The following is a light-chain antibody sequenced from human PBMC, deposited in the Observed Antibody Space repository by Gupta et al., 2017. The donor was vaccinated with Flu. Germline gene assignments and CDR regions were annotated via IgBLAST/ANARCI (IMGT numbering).Light chain of an antibody. CDR1: QSIDRY. Sequence: EIKMTQSPSSLSASIGDRVTIICRASQSIDRYLNWYQQRPGKAPNLLIYGASNLEGGVPSRFRGSGSGTEFTLTISSLQPEDFAAYYCQQIYSVPYTFGQGTKLEIK. CDR3: QQIYSVPYT. J-gene: IGKJ2*01. CDR2: GAS. V-gene: IGKV1-39*01.